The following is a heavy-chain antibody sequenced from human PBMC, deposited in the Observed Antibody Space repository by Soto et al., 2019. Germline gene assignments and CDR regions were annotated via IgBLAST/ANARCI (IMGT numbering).Heavy chain of an antibody. J-gene: IGHJ4*02. Sequence: QVQLQESGPGLVKPSETLSLTCTVSGGSVNSGSYFWSWIRQTPGKGLEWIGYVYYTGRTSYNPYIKRRVTISADTSKNQVSLMLTSVTAADTALYYCARDYDYFDHWGQGILVTVSS. V-gene: IGHV4-61*01. CDR1: GGSVNSGSYF. CDR3: ARDYDYFDH. D-gene: IGHD3-16*01. CDR2: VYYTGRT.